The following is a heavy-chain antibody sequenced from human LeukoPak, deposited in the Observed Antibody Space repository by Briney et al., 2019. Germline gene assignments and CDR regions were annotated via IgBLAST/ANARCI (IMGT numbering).Heavy chain of an antibody. Sequence: ASAKVSCKVSGYTLTELSMHWVRQAPGKGLEWMGGFDPEDGETIYAQKFQGRVTMTEDTSTDTAYMELSSLRSEDTAVYYCARDGHYYGSGSYYYMDVWGKGTTVTISS. CDR1: GYTLTELS. CDR2: FDPEDGET. D-gene: IGHD3-10*01. CDR3: ARDGHYYGSGSYYYMDV. J-gene: IGHJ6*03. V-gene: IGHV1-24*01.